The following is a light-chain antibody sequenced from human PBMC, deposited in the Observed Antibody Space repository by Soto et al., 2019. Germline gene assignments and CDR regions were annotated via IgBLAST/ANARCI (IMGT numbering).Light chain of an antibody. CDR2: DVS. V-gene: IGLV2-14*03. Sequence: QSALTQPASVSGSPGQSITISCTGTSSDVGGYNYVSWYQQHPGKAPKLMIYDVSNRPSGVSDRFSGSKSGNTASLTISGLEAEDEADYFRSLYKSSNTLVFGGGTKLTVL. CDR1: SSDVGGYNY. J-gene: IGLJ2*01. CDR3: SLYKSSNTLV.